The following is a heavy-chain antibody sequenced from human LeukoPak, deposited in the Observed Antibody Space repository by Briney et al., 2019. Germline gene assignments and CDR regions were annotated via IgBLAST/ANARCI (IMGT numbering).Heavy chain of an antibody. CDR2: FDPEDGET. CDR1: GYTLTELS. CDR3: ARDETYYDSSGQDY. D-gene: IGHD3-22*01. V-gene: IGHV1-24*01. J-gene: IGHJ4*02. Sequence: ASVKVSCKVSGYTLTELSMHWVRQAPGKGLEWMGGFDPEDGETIYAQKLQGRVTMTTDISTNTAYMELRSLRSDDTAVYYCARDETYYDSSGQDYWGQGTLVTVSS.